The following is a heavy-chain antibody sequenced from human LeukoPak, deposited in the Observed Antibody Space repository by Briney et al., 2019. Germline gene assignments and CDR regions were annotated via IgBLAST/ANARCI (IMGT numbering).Heavy chain of an antibody. V-gene: IGHV3-30*03. J-gene: IGHJ6*02. CDR3: AREWSGRLRVYYYGMDV. Sequence: GGSLRLSCAASGFTFSSYGMHWVRQAPGKGLEWVAVISYDGSNKYYADSVKGRFTISRDNSKNTLYLQMNSLRAEDTGVYYCAREWSGRLRVYYYGMDVWGQGTTVTVSS. CDR1: GFTFSSYG. D-gene: IGHD2-15*01. CDR2: ISYDGSNK.